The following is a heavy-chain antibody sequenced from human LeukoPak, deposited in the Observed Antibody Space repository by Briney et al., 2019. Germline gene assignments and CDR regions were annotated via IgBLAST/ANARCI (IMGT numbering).Heavy chain of an antibody. J-gene: IGHJ4*02. CDR2: INPNSGGT. D-gene: IGHD6-19*01. V-gene: IGHV1-2*02. CDR1: GYTFTGYY. CDR3: AREQGVAVAGPGCDY. Sequence: VASVKVSCKASGYTFTGYYMHWVRQAPGQGLEWMGWINPNSGGTNYAQKFQGRVTMTRDTSISTAYMELSRLGSDDTAVYYCAREQGVAVAGPGCDYWGQGTLVTVSS.